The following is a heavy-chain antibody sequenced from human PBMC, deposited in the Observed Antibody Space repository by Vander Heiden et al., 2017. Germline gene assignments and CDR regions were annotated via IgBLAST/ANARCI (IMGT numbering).Heavy chain of an antibody. CDR2: LSGSGGNI. Sequence: QLLESGGGLVQPGGSLSLSCASCGSTFNNYGVCWVPRGAGKGLGWVSGLSGSGGNIYYADSVKGRFAIARDNSKNTLYRQMNGLRAEDTAVYYCAKEADTGSYHIDYWGQGTLVTVSS. CDR3: AKEADTGSYHIDY. V-gene: IGHV3-23*01. D-gene: IGHD1-26*01. J-gene: IGHJ4*02. CDR1: GSTFNNYG.